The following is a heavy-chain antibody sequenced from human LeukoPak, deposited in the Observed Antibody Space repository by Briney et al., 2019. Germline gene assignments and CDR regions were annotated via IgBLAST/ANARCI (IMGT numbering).Heavy chain of an antibody. V-gene: IGHV3-30-3*01. CDR3: AKELAPGYGDLIVFDY. CDR2: ISYDGSNK. CDR1: GFTFSSYA. J-gene: IGHJ4*02. D-gene: IGHD4-17*01. Sequence: SLXLSXAASGFTFSSYAMHWVRQAPGKGLEWVAVISYDGSNKYYADSVKGRFTISRDNSKNTLYLQMNSLRAEDTAVYYCAKELAPGYGDLIVFDYWGQGTLVTVSS.